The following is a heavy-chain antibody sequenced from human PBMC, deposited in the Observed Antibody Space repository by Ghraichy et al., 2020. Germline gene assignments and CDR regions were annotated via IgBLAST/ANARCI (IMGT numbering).Heavy chain of an antibody. CDR3: AKAWGYCSAATCPSYNWFDP. J-gene: IGHJ5*02. Sequence: GGSLRLSCAASGFPFSSYAMSRVRQTPGKGLEWVSSISFSGANTYYAVSVKGRFTISRDNSKNTLYLQMNSLRADDTAVYYCAKAWGYCSAATCPSYNWFDPWGQGTLVTVSS. CDR2: ISFSGANT. D-gene: IGHD2-15*01. CDR1: GFPFSSYA. V-gene: IGHV3-23*01.